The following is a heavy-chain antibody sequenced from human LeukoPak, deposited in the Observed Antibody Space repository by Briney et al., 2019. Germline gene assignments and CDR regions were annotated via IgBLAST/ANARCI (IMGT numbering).Heavy chain of an antibody. Sequence: GGSLRLSCAVSGFTLSTNYMNWVRQAPGKGLEWVSVIYSGGTTYYADSVKGRFTVSRDLSSNTVLLQMNSLRVEDAAMYYCARDPLHWGQGTLVTVSS. V-gene: IGHV3-53*01. CDR2: IYSGGTT. CDR3: ARDPLH. CDR1: GFTLSTNY. J-gene: IGHJ4*02.